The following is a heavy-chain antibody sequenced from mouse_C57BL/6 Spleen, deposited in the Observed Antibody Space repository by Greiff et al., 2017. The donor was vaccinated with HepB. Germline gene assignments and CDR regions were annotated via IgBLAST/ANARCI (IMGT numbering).Heavy chain of an antibody. CDR3: ARHGYYVLYYYAMDY. CDR2: IYPGSGST. D-gene: IGHD2-3*01. CDR1: GYTFTSYW. J-gene: IGHJ4*01. Sequence: QVQLQQPGAELVKPGASVKMSCKASGYTFTSYWITWVKQRPGQGLEWIGDIYPGSGSTNYNEKFKSKATLTVDTSSSTAYMQLSSLTSEDSAVYYCARHGYYVLYYYAMDYWGQGTSVTVSS. V-gene: IGHV1-55*01.